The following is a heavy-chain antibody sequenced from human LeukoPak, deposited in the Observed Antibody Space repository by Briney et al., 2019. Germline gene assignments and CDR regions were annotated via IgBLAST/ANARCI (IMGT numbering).Heavy chain of an antibody. D-gene: IGHD6-13*01. V-gene: IGHV3-30*02. Sequence: GGSLRLSCVASGFTFSSYGMHWVRQAPGKGLEWVAFIRYDGSNKYYADSVKGRFTISRDNSKNTLYLQMNSLKTEDTAVYYCAKGKSSSWFDAFDIWGQGTMVTVSS. CDR3: AKGKSSSWFDAFDI. J-gene: IGHJ3*02. CDR1: GFTFSSYG. CDR2: IRYDGSNK.